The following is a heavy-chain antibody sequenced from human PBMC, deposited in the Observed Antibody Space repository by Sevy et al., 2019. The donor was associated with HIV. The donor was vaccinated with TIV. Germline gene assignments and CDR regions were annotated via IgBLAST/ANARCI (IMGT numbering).Heavy chain of an antibody. CDR2: IIPIFRTS. CDR3: ARQLIAGDGYFDY. Sequence: ASVKVSCKTSGDTFKNYEINFVRQAPGQGLEWMGRIIPIFRTSDIAQKFQDRVRITADKSTTTAYMELSSLRSEDTAVYYCARQLIAGDGYFDYWGQGTLVTVSS. J-gene: IGHJ4*02. V-gene: IGHV1-69*06. CDR1: GDTFKNYE. D-gene: IGHD3-22*01.